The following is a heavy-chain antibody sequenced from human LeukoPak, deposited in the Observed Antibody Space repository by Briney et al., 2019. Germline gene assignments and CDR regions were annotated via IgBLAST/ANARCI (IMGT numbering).Heavy chain of an antibody. D-gene: IGHD2-2*01. V-gene: IGHV3-7*01. CDR3: ARESLHSSRPERHIDY. J-gene: IGHJ4*02. Sequence: GGSLRLSCAASGFTLSNSWMSWVRQAPGKGLEWVANIRQDGGEKYYVDSVKGRLTISRDNAKNSLYLQMDSLRVEDTAVYYCARESLHSSRPERHIDYWGQGTLVTVSS. CDR2: IRQDGGEK. CDR1: GFTLSNSW.